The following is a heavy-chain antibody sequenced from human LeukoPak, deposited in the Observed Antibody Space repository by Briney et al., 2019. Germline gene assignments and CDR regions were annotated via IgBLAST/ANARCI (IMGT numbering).Heavy chain of an antibody. CDR1: GFTFSSYW. J-gene: IGHJ3*02. Sequence: GGSLRLSCAASGFTFSSYWMHWVRQAPGKGLVWVSRINSDGSSTSYADSVKGRFTISRDNAKNSLYLQMNSLRAEDTAVYYCARGNDILTGYYRMPDAFDIWGQGTMVTVSS. D-gene: IGHD3-9*01. V-gene: IGHV3-74*01. CDR3: ARGNDILTGYYRMPDAFDI. CDR2: INSDGSST.